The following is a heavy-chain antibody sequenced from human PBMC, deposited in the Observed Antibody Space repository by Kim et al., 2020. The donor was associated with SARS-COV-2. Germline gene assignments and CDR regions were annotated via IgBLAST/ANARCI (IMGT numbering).Heavy chain of an antibody. Sequence: TKYSQKFQGRVTITRATSASTAYMGLSSLRSEDTAVYYCARDSSGWYYDYWGQGTLVTVSS. V-gene: IGHV1-3*01. J-gene: IGHJ4*02. CDR2: T. D-gene: IGHD6-19*01. CDR3: ARDSSGWYYDY.